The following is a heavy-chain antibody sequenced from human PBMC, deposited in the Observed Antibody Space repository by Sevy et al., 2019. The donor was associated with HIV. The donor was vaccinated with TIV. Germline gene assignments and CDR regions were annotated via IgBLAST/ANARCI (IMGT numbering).Heavy chain of an antibody. CDR3: ARDSGYSINWYPAY. Sequence: GGSLRLSCAASGFTFSSHGMHWVRQAPGKGLEWVAVMSYDGSYKSYGGSVKGRFTISRDDSKNTLYLQMNSLRPEDTAMYYCARDSGYSINWYPAYWGQGTLVTVSS. D-gene: IGHD6-13*01. CDR1: GFTFSSHG. CDR2: MSYDGSYK. V-gene: IGHV3-30*03. J-gene: IGHJ4*02.